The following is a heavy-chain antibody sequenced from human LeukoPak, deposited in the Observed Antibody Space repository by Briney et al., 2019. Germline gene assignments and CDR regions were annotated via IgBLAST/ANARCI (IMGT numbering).Heavy chain of an antibody. Sequence: SETLSLTCTVSGGSISSSSYYWGWIRQPPGKGLEWIGSIYYSGSTYYNPSLESRVTISVDTSKNQFSLKLSSVTAADTAVYYCARHRGYYDSPNWFDPWGQGTLVTVSS. CDR1: GGSISSSSYY. CDR3: ARHRGYYDSPNWFDP. V-gene: IGHV4-39*01. J-gene: IGHJ5*02. CDR2: IYYSGST. D-gene: IGHD3-22*01.